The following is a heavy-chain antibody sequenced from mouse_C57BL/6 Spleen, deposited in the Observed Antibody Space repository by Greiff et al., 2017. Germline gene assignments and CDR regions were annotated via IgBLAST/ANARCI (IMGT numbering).Heavy chain of an antibody. J-gene: IGHJ4*01. CDR2: ISYDGSN. CDR1: GYSITSGYY. V-gene: IGHV3-6*01. CDR3: AREIGTGARDY. D-gene: IGHD3-3*01. Sequence: EVKLQESGPGLVKPSQSLSLTCSVTGYSITSGYYWNWIRQFPGNKLEWMGYISYDGSNNYNPSLKNRISITRDTSKNQFFLKLNSVTTEDTATYYCAREIGTGARDYWGQGTSVTVSS.